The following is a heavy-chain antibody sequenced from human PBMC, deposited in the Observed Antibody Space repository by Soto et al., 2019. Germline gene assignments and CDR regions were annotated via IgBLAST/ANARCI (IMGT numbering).Heavy chain of an antibody. CDR1: GYSFTSFG. D-gene: IGHD3-10*01. CDR2: INAGNGNI. Sequence: GASVKVSCKAFGYSFTSFGISWVRQAPGQRLEWMGWINAGNGNIKYSQKFQGRITITRDTSASTAYMELSSLRSEDTAVYYCARDSGSPWGPGTLVTVSS. CDR3: ARDSGSP. J-gene: IGHJ5*02. V-gene: IGHV1-3*01.